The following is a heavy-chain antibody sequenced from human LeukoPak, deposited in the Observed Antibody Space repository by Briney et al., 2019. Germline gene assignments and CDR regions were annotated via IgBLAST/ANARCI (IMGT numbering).Heavy chain of an antibody. V-gene: IGHV3-23*01. CDR3: AKVRYGGNNHLDY. CDR2: ISGSGAST. J-gene: IGHJ4*02. D-gene: IGHD4-23*01. Sequence: GGSLRLSCAASGFTFSSYAMSWVRQAPGKGLEWVSGISGSGASTYYADSVKGRFTISRDNSKNTLYLQMNSLRAEDTAVYYCAKVRYGGNNHLDYWGQGTLVTVSS. CDR1: GFTFSSYA.